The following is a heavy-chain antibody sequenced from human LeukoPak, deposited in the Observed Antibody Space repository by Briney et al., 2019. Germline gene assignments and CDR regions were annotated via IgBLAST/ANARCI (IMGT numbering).Heavy chain of an antibody. J-gene: IGHJ4*02. Sequence: SETLSLTCTVSGGSIRSYYWNWIRQAPGKGLEWVGFISYSGYTSYSPSLKSRVAISVDTAKSQFSLRLNSMTAADTAIYYCTRGRNDNGGMFFDSWAQGNLVTVSS. CDR1: GGSIRSYY. V-gene: IGHV4-59*01. D-gene: IGHD4-23*01. CDR2: ISYSGYT. CDR3: TRGRNDNGGMFFDS.